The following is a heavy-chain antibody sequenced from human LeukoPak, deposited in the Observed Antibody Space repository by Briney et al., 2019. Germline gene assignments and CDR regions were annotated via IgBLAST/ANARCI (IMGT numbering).Heavy chain of an antibody. Sequence: ASVKVSCKASGYTFTSCDINWVRQATGQGLEWMGWMNPNSGNTGYAQKFQGRVTMTRNTSISTAYMELSSLRSEDTAVYYCARAKTRSSTSCLYAPWGQGTLVTVSS. D-gene: IGHD2-2*01. CDR1: GYTFTSCD. V-gene: IGHV1-8*01. J-gene: IGHJ4*02. CDR3: ARAKTRSSTSCLYAP. CDR2: MNPNSGNT.